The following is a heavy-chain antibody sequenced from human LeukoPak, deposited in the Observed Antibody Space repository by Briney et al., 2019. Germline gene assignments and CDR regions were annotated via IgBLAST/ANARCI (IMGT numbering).Heavy chain of an antibody. J-gene: IGHJ4*02. V-gene: IGHV4-4*09. CDR1: DDSISSYY. Sequence: SETLSLTCTVSDDSISSYYWSWIRQPPGKGLEWIGFIYSSGSTNYNPSLKSRLTISVDTSKNQFSLRPTSVTAADTAVYYCARQTWFAESYFDYWGQGTLVTVSS. CDR3: ARQTWFAESYFDY. D-gene: IGHD3-10*01. CDR2: IYSSGST.